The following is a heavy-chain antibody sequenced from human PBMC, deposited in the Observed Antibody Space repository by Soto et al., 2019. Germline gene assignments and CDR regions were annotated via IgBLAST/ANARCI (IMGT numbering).Heavy chain of an antibody. D-gene: IGHD1-26*01. CDR3: AGIVGATGGNWFDP. J-gene: IGHJ5*02. CDR1: GGSFSGYY. Sequence: QVQLQQWGAGLLKPSETLSLTCAVYGGSFSGYYWSWIRQPPGKGLEWIGEINHSGSTNYNPSLKSRVTISVDTSKNQFSLKLSSVTAADTAVYYCAGIVGATGGNWFDPWGQGTLVTVSS. CDR2: INHSGST. V-gene: IGHV4-34*01.